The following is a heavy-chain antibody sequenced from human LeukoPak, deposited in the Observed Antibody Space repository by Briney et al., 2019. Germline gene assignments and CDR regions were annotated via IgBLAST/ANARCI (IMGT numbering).Heavy chain of an antibody. V-gene: IGHV3-30*03. J-gene: IGHJ6*03. CDR2: ISYDGSNK. Sequence: AGGSLRLSCAASGFTFSSYGMHWVRQAPGKGLEWVAVISYDGSNKYYADSVEGRFTISRDSSKNTLYLQMNSLRAEDTAVYFCLTRSLIAVSGNSYMDVWGKGTTVSVSS. D-gene: IGHD6-19*01. CDR1: GFTFSSYG. CDR3: LTRSLIAVSGNSYMDV.